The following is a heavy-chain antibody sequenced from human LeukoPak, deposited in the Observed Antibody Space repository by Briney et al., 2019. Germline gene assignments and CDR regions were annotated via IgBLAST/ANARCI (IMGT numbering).Heavy chain of an antibody. D-gene: IGHD1-7*01. CDR3: AKDQQWNYDY. CDR1: GFTFSSYA. CDR2: IRNDGTND. J-gene: IGHJ4*02. V-gene: IGHV3-30*02. Sequence: GGSLRLSCAASGFTFSSYAMSWVRQAPGKGLEWVAFIRNDGTNDYHADSVKGRFKISRGNSKNTLYLQMNSLRGEDTAIYYCAKDQQWNYDYWGQGTLVTVSS.